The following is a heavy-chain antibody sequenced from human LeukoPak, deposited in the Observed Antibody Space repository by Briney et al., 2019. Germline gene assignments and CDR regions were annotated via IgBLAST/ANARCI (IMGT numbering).Heavy chain of an antibody. CDR1: GGSISSSSYY. V-gene: IGHV4-61*05. CDR3: ARVPYSYAAFDY. J-gene: IGHJ4*02. CDR2: IYYSGST. D-gene: IGHD5-18*01. Sequence: SETLSLTCTVSGGSISSSSYYWGWIRQPPGKGLEWIGYIYYSGSTNYNPSLKSRVTISVDTSKNQFSLKLSSVTAADTAVYYCARVPYSYAAFDYWGQGTLVTVSS.